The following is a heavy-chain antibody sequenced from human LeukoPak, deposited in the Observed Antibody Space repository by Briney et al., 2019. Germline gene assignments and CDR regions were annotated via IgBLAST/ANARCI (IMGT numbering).Heavy chain of an antibody. J-gene: IGHJ3*02. V-gene: IGHV4-30-4*01. CDR2: IYYSGST. Sequence: SETLSLTCTVSGGSISSGDYYWSWIRQPPGKGLEWLGYIYYSGSTYYNPSLKSRVTISVDTSKNQFSLKLSSVTAADTAVYYCARGATMVRGPRAFDIWGQGTMVTVSS. CDR3: ARGATMVRGPRAFDI. D-gene: IGHD3-10*01. CDR1: GGSISSGDYY.